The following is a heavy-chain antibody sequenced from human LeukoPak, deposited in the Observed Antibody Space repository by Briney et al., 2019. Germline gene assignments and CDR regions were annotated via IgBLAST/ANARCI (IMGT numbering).Heavy chain of an antibody. D-gene: IGHD5-12*01. Sequence: GSLRLSCAASGFTFSSYGMHWVRQAPGKGLEWVAVISYDGSNKYYADSVKGRFTISRDNSKNTLYLQMNSLRAEDTAVYYCAKDPHPIRGYYFDYWGQGTLVTVPS. J-gene: IGHJ4*02. V-gene: IGHV3-30*18. CDR2: ISYDGSNK. CDR1: GFTFSSYG. CDR3: AKDPHPIRGYYFDY.